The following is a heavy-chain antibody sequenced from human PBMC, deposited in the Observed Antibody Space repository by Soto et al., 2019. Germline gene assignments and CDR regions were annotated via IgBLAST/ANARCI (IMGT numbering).Heavy chain of an antibody. CDR3: ARRGGWLLRYFDL. J-gene: IGHJ2*01. CDR2: INHSGST. D-gene: IGHD6-19*01. V-gene: IGHV4-34*01. Sequence: SETPSLTCAVYGGSFSGYYWSWIRQPPGKGLEWIGEINHSGSTNYNPSLKSRVTISVDTSKNQFSLKLSSVTAADTAVYYCARRGGWLLRYFDLWGRGTLVT. CDR1: GGSFSGYY.